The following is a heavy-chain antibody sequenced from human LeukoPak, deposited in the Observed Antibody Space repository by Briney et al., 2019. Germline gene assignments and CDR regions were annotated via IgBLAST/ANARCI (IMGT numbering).Heavy chain of an antibody. CDR2: VSGSGGTT. CDR3: AKSDYYDSSGHPSSFEY. J-gene: IGHJ4*02. D-gene: IGHD3-22*01. Sequence: GGSLRLSCAASGFPFSSYAMSGVRQGPGKGLEWVSAVSGSGGTTYYADSVKGRFTISRDNSKSTLYLQMNSLRAEDTAVYYCAKSDYYDSSGHPSSFEYWGQGTLVTVSS. V-gene: IGHV3-23*01. CDR1: GFPFSSYA.